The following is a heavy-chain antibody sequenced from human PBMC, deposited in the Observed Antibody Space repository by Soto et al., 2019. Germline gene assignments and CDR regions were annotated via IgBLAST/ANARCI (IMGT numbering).Heavy chain of an antibody. J-gene: IGHJ6*02. Sequence: QVLLVQSSAEVKKPGSSVKVSCKASGGTFTSTAFSWVRQAPGQGLEGMGGIIPVLGTPNYAQKFQARLTVTADASTTTVHMELSSLRSDDTAVYYCASSAGLDHLLNYYGLNVWGQGTTVTFSS. D-gene: IGHD6-13*01. CDR1: GGTFTSTA. CDR3: ASSAGLDHLLNYYGLNV. CDR2: IIPVLGTP. V-gene: IGHV1-69*01.